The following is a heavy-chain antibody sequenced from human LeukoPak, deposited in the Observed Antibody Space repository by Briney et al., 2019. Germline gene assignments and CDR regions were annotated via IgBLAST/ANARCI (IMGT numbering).Heavy chain of an antibody. CDR3: ARGPPTTMTNRYFGLFDP. J-gene: IGHJ5*02. Sequence: ASVKVSCKTSGYTFTRYYIHWVRQAPGQGLEWMGIINPSGGPANYAQKNQGRVTMTRDTSTSTVYMELNSLKSEDTAVYYCARGPPTTMTNRYFGLFDPWGQGTSVTVSS. CDR2: INPSGGPA. V-gene: IGHV1-46*01. D-gene: IGHD3-9*01. CDR1: GYTFTRYY.